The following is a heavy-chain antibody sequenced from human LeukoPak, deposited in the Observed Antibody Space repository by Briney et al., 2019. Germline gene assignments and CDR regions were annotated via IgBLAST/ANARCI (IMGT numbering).Heavy chain of an antibody. CDR2: IKYDGSQK. V-gene: IGHV3-7*03. J-gene: IGHJ4*02. CDR1: GFTSSNYW. Sequence: PGGSLRLSCAASGFTSSNYWMSWVRQAPGKGLEWVTIIKYDGSQKYYADSVKGRFTISRDNAKNSLSLQMNSLRVEDTAVYYCARDWNYFENSGFYFEHWGQGTLVTVSS. D-gene: IGHD3-22*01. CDR3: ARDWNYFENSGFYFEH.